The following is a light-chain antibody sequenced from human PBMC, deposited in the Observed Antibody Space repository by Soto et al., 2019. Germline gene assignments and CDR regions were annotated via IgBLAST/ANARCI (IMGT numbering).Light chain of an antibody. CDR2: AAS. CDR3: QQYGSSPGT. Sequence: EIVLRQFPGTLSLSPGERATLSCRASQSVSSNYLAWYQQRPGQAPRILISAASRRATGIPDRFSGSGSGTDFTLTISRLEPEDIAVYYCQQYGSSPGTFGQGTKVEIK. V-gene: IGKV3-20*01. J-gene: IGKJ1*01. CDR1: QSVSSNY.